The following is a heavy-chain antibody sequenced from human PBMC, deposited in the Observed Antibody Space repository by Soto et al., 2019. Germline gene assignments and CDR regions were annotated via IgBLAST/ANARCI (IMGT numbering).Heavy chain of an antibody. J-gene: IGHJ4*01. CDR3: AIGVSDRSGYYGGYDY. CDR2: MNPNSGNT. Sequence: GASVKVSCKASGYTFTSYDINWVRQATGRGLEWMGWMNPNSGNTGYAQKFQGRVTKTRNTSISTAYMELSSLRSEDTAVYYCAIGVSDRSGYYGGYDYWVHGTLVTVSS. CDR1: GYTFTSYD. V-gene: IGHV1-8*02. D-gene: IGHD3-3*01.